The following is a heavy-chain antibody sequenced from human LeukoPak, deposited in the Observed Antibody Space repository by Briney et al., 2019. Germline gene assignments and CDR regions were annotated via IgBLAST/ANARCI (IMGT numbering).Heavy chain of an antibody. V-gene: IGHV4-59*01. J-gene: IGHJ4*02. D-gene: IGHD3-10*01. CDR2: IYYDGST. Sequence: SETLSLTCTVSGGSINNYYWGWIRQPPGKALEWIGYIYYDGSTNYNPSLRSRVTISLDMSKNQFSLKLNSVTAADTAVYYCARSHGSGSYYNLNDYWGQGTLVTVSS. CDR3: ARSHGSGSYYNLNDY. CDR1: GGSINNYY.